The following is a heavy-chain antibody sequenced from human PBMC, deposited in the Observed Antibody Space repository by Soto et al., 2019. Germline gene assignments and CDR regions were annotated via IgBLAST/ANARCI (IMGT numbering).Heavy chain of an antibody. J-gene: IGHJ4*02. CDR3: ARARSITGTSHIPHFDY. V-gene: IGHV4-34*01. CDR2: INHSGST. Sequence: PSETLSLTCAVYGGSFSGYYWSWIRQPPGKGLECIGEINHSGSTIYNPSLKSRVTISVDTSKNQFSLKLSSVTAADTAVYYCARARSITGTSHIPHFDYWGQGTLVTVSS. D-gene: IGHD1-7*01. CDR1: GGSFSGYY.